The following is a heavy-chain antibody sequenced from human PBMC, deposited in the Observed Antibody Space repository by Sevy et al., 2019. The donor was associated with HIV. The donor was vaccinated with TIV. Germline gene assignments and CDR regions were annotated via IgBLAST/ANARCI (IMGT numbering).Heavy chain of an antibody. Sequence: GGSLRLSCAASGFTFSSYAMHWVRQAPGKGLEWVAVISYDGSNKYYADSVKGRFTISRDNSKNTLYLQMNSLRAEDTAVYYCAREGENYYDSSGLFDYCGQGTLVTVSS. CDR2: ISYDGSNK. J-gene: IGHJ4*02. CDR3: AREGENYYDSSGLFDY. CDR1: GFTFSSYA. D-gene: IGHD3-22*01. V-gene: IGHV3-30-3*01.